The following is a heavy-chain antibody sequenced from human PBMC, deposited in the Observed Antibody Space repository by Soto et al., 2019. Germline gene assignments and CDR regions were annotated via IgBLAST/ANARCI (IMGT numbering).Heavy chain of an antibody. D-gene: IGHD3-22*01. Sequence: SVKVSCKASGGTFSSYAISWVRQAPGQGLEWMGGIIPIFGTANYAQKFQGRVTITADESTSTAYMELSSLRSEDTAVYYCASETVDYYDSSGYSAYWGQGTLVTVSS. CDR2: IIPIFGTA. CDR1: GGTFSSYA. J-gene: IGHJ4*02. CDR3: ASETVDYYDSSGYSAY. V-gene: IGHV1-69*13.